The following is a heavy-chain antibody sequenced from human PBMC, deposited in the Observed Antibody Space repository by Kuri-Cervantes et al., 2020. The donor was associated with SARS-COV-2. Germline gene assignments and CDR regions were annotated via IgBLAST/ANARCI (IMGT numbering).Heavy chain of an antibody. Sequence: GESLKISCAASGFTFSSYSMNWVRQAPGKGLEWVSSISSSSSYIYYADSVKGRFTISRDNAKNSLYLQMNSQRAEDTAVYYCARGALICGSSSCHGDFDLWGRGTLVTVSS. J-gene: IGHJ2*01. D-gene: IGHD2-2*01. CDR1: GFTFSSYS. V-gene: IGHV3-21*01. CDR3: ARGALICGSSSCHGDFDL. CDR2: ISSSSSYI.